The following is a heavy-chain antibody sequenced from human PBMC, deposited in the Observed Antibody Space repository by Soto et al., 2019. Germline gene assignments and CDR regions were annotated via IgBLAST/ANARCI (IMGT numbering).Heavy chain of an antibody. V-gene: IGHV3-15*07. J-gene: IGHJ4*02. CDR1: GFTFSNAW. CDR3: ATSAVPRSLHSY. CDR2: IKRKTDGGTT. D-gene: IGHD6-19*01. Sequence: GGSLRLSCAASGFTFSNAWMNWVRQALGKGLEWVGRIKRKTDGGTTDYAAPVKGRFIISRDDSKDTLFLEMNSLKTEDTAVYYCATSAVPRSLHSYWSQRSLVTVSS.